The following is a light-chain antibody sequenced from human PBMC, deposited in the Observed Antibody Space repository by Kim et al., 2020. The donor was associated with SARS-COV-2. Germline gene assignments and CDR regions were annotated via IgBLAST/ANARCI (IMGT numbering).Light chain of an antibody. J-gene: IGLJ1*01. CDR2: GHT. Sequence: QSVLTQPPSVSGAPGQRVTISCTGTFSNIGAGYDVHWYQQLPGTAPKLLIYGHTNRPSGVPNRFSGSKSDTSASLAITGLQAEDEADYYCQSYDSSLNTYVFGTGTKVTVL. CDR3: QSYDSSLNTYV. V-gene: IGLV1-40*01. CDR1: FSNIGAGYD.